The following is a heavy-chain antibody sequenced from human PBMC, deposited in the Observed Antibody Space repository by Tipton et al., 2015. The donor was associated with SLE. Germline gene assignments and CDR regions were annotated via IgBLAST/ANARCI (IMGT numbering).Heavy chain of an antibody. Sequence: TLSLTCTVSGGSISSYYWSWIRQPPGKGLEWIGYIYYSGSTNYNPSLKSRVTISVDTSKNQFSPKLSSVTAADTAVYYCARDLIRAGYFDYWGQGTLVTVSS. CDR2: IYYSGST. J-gene: IGHJ4*02. V-gene: IGHV4-59*12. CDR3: ARDLIRAGYFDY. CDR1: GGSISSYY. D-gene: IGHD3-10*01.